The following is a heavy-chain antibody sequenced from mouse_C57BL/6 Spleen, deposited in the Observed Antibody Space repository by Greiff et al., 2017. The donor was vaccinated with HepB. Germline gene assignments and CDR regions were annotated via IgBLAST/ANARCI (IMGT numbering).Heavy chain of an antibody. CDR3: TREDYGNYVSYFDV. CDR2: IDPETGGT. CDR1: GYTFTDYE. V-gene: IGHV1-15*01. Sequence: VQRVESGAELVRPGASVTLSCKASGYTFTDYEMHWVKQTPVHGLEWIGAIDPETGGTAYNQKFKGKAILTADKSSSTAYMELRSLTSEDSAVYYCTREDYGNYVSYFDVWGTGTTVTVSS. D-gene: IGHD2-1*01. J-gene: IGHJ1*03.